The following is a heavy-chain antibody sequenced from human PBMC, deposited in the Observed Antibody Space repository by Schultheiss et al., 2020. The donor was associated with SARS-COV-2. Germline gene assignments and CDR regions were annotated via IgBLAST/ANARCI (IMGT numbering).Heavy chain of an antibody. CDR3: AKDIGRVGATPYFDY. V-gene: IGHV3-7*01. D-gene: IGHD1-26*01. CDR2: IKQDGSEK. CDR1: GFSFSSVG. J-gene: IGHJ4*02. Sequence: GGSLRLSCAASGFSFSSVGMYWVRQAPGKGLEWVANIKQDGSEKYYVDSVKGRFTISRDNSKNTLYLQMNSLKTEDTAVYYCAKDIGRVGATPYFDYWGQGTLVTVSS.